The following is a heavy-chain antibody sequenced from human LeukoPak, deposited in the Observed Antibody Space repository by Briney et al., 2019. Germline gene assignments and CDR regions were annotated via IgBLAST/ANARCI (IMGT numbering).Heavy chain of an antibody. CDR1: GFTFSNAW. D-gene: IGHD3-10*01. J-gene: IGHJ4*02. Sequence: MTGGSLRLSCAASGFTFSNAWMSWVRQAPGKGLEWIGRIKSKTDGGTTDYAAPVKGRFTISRDDSKNTLYLQMNSLKTEDTAVYYYTTEVTMVRGVIGYWGQGTLVTVSS. V-gene: IGHV3-15*01. CDR3: TTEVTMVRGVIGY. CDR2: IKSKTDGGTT.